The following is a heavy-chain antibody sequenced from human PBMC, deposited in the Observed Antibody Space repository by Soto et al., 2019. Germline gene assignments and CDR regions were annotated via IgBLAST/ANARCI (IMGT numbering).Heavy chain of an antibody. CDR3: ARAATDSSSWYIRSYYYGMDV. CDR2: INPSGGST. J-gene: IGHJ6*02. D-gene: IGHD6-13*01. Sequence: GASVKVSCKASGYTFTSYYMHWVRQAPGQGLEWMGIINPSGGSTSYAQKFQGRVTMTRDTSTSTVYMELSSLRSEDTAVYYCARAATDSSSWYIRSYYYGMDVWGQGTTVTSP. V-gene: IGHV1-46*01. CDR1: GYTFTSYY.